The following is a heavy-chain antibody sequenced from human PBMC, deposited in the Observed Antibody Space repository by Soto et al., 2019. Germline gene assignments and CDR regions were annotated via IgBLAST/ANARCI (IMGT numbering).Heavy chain of an antibody. J-gene: IGHJ4*02. CDR1: NDSLSSHF. D-gene: IGHD2-15*01. CDR3: AGASSRVSSVVAAY. CDR2: INPGPNGA. Sequence: ASVKVSCKASNDSLSSHFIHWVRQAPGEGLEWMGIINPGPNGASYSKEFQGRLTLTSDMPSRTVYMQLSNPRSDDTAVYYCAGASSRVSSVVAAYWGQGTLVTVSS. V-gene: IGHV1-46*01.